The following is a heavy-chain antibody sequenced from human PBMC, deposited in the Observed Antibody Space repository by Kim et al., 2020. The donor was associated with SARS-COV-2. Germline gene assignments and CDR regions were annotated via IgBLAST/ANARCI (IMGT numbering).Heavy chain of an antibody. CDR3: AKDIAVAPLGYYYYYGMDV. V-gene: IGHV3-9*01. Sequence: GRFTISRDNAKNSLYLQMNSLRAEDTALYYCAKDIAVAPLGYYYYYGMDVWGQGTTVTVSS. D-gene: IGHD6-19*01. J-gene: IGHJ6*02.